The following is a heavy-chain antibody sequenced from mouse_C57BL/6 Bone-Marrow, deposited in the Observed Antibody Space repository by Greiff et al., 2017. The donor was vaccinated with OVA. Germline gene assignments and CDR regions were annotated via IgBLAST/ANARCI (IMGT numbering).Heavy chain of an antibody. CDR1: GYTFTSYG. CDR3: AKSGSGYGNY. Sequence: QVQLKESGAELARPGASVKLSCKASGYTFTSYGISWVKQRPGQGLEWIGEIYPRSGNTYYNEKFKGKATLTADKSSSTAYMELRSLTSEDSAVYFCAKSGSGYGNYRGRGTALTVTS. J-gene: IGHJ2*01. V-gene: IGHV1-81*01. CDR2: IYPRSGNT. D-gene: IGHD3-2*02.